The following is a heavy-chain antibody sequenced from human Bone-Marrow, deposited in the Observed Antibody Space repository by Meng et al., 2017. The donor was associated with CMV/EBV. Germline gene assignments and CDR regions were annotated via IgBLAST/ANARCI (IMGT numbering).Heavy chain of an antibody. CDR1: GFTFSSYS. J-gene: IGHJ4*02. Sequence: GESLKISCAASGFTFSSYSMNWVRQAPGKGLEWVSYISSSSSTRYYADSEKGRFTISRDNAKNSLYLQMNSLRAEDTAVYYCARLGWSAFDYWGQGTLVTVSS. CDR2: ISSSSSTR. D-gene: IGHD2-15*01. V-gene: IGHV3-48*04. CDR3: ARLGWSAFDY.